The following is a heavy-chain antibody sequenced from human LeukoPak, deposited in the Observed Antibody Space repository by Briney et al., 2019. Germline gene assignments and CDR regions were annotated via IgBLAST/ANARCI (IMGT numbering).Heavy chain of an antibody. CDR1: GYSFTNYG. J-gene: IGHJ4*02. D-gene: IGHD3-16*01. CDR2: INPNSGGT. Sequence: ASVKVSCKASGYSFTNYGIIWVRQAPGQGLEWMGWINPNSGGTNYAQKFQGRVTMTRDTSISTAYMELSSLRSEDTALYYCATTGAVFLGGEDYWGQGTLVTVYS. V-gene: IGHV1-2*02. CDR3: ATTGAVFLGGEDY.